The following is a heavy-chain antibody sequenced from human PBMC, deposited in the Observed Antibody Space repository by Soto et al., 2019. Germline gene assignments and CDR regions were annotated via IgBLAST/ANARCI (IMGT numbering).Heavy chain of an antibody. J-gene: IGHJ6*02. Sequence: QTLSLTCAISGDSVSSNSAAWNWIRQSPSRGLEWLGRTYHRSKWYNDYAVSVKSRITINPDTSKNQFSLQLNSVTPEDTAVYYCARGTGEGVRVVIIKYYYYGMDVWGQGTTVTVSS. V-gene: IGHV6-1*01. D-gene: IGHD3-3*01. CDR3: ARGTGEGVRVVIIKYYYYGMDV. CDR2: TYHRSKWYN. CDR1: GDSVSSNSAA.